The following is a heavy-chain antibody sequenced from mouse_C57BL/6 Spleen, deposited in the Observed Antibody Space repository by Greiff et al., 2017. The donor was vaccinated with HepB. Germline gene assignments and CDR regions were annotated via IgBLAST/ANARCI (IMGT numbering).Heavy chain of an antibody. Sequence: EVQLQQSGPELVKPGASVKMSCKASGYTFTDYHMHWVKQSHGKSLEWIGYINPNNGGTSYNQKFKGKATLTVNKSSSTAYMELRSLTSEDSAVYYCARGAGTWYFDYWGQGTTLTVSS. V-gene: IGHV1-22*01. CDR3: ARGAGTWYFDY. CDR2: INPNNGGT. CDR1: GYTFTDYH. J-gene: IGHJ2*01. D-gene: IGHD4-1*01.